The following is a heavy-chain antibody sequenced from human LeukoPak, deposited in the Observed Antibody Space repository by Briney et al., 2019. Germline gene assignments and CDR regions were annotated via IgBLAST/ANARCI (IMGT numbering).Heavy chain of an antibody. CDR2: IIPIFGTA. CDR1: GGTFSSYA. D-gene: IGHD3-9*01. CDR3: ARENRLRYFDWLSIDAFDI. V-gene: IGHV1-69*06. J-gene: IGHJ3*02. Sequence: ASVKVSCKASGGTFSSYAISWVRQAPGQGLEWMGRIIPIFGTANYAQKFQGRVTITADKSTSTAYMELSSLRSEDTAVYYCARENRLRYFDWLSIDAFDIWGQGTMVTVSS.